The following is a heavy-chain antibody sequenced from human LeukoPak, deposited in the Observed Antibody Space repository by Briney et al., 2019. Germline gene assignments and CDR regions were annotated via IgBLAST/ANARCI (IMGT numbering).Heavy chain of an antibody. CDR3: ARVDYERNWFDP. CDR2: IYYSGST. CDR1: GASVSSGSYY. Sequence: SETLSLTCTVSGASVSSGSYYWSWIRQPPGKGLEWIGYIYYSGSTNYNPSLKSRVTISVDTSKNQFSLKLSSVTAADTAVYYCARVDYERNWFDPWGQGTLVTVSS. J-gene: IGHJ5*02. V-gene: IGHV4-61*01. D-gene: IGHD4-17*01.